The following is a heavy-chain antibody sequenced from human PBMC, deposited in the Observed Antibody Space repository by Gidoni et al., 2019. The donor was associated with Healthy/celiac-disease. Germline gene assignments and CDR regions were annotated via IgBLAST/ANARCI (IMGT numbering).Heavy chain of an antibody. J-gene: IGHJ5*02. CDR2: ISAYNGNT. CDR3: APAGEGDPPWFDP. V-gene: IGHV1-18*01. CDR1: VYTFTSYG. Sequence: QVQLVQSGAEVKKPGASVKVSCTASVYTFTSYGISGVRQAPGQGLEWMGWISAYNGNTNYAQKLQGRVTMTTDTPTSTAYMELRSLRADDTAVYYCAPAGEGDPPWFDPWGQGTLVTVSS. D-gene: IGHD3-16*01.